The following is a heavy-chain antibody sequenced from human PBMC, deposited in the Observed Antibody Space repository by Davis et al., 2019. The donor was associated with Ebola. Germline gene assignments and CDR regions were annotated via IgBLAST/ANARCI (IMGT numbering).Heavy chain of an antibody. D-gene: IGHD6-13*01. CDR3: ARDLAVAAAGTGDY. CDR1: GGTFSSYA. J-gene: IGHJ4*02. V-gene: IGHV1-69*06. CDR2: IIPIFGTA. Sequence: AASVKVSCKASGGTFSSYAISWVRQAPGQGLEWMGGIIPIFGTANYAQKFQGRVTITADKSTSTAYMELSSLRSEDTAVYYCARDLAVAAAGTGDYWGQGTLVTVFS.